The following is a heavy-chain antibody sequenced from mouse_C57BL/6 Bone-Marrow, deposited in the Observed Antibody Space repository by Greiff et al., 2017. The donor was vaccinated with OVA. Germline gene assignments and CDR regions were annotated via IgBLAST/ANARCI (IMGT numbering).Heavy chain of an antibody. Sequence: EVKLVESGGGLVQPGGSLKLSCAASGFTFSDYYMYWVRQTPEKRLEWVAYISNGGGSTYYPDTVKGRFTISRDNAKNTLYLQMNRLKAEDTAMYYCARVAYWGQGTLVTVSA. V-gene: IGHV5-12*01. CDR3: ARVAY. CDR1: GFTFSDYY. CDR2: ISNGGGST. J-gene: IGHJ3*01.